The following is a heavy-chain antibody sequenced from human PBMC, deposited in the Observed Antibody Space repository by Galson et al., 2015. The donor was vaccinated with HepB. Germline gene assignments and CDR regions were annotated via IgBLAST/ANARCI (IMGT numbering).Heavy chain of an antibody. Sequence: SVKVSCKASGGTFSSYAISWVRQAPGQGLEWMGGIIPIFGTANYAQKFQGRVTITSDESTSTAYMELSSLRSEDTAVYYCARVQNLDCSNTSCYIFAFDIWGQGTMVTVSS. CDR1: GGTFSSYA. D-gene: IGHD2-2*02. J-gene: IGHJ3*02. CDR2: IIPIFGTA. V-gene: IGHV1-69*13. CDR3: ARVQNLDCSNTSCYIFAFDI.